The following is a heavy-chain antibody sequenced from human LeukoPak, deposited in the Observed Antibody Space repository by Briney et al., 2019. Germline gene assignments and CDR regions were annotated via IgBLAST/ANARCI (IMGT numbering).Heavy chain of an antibody. Sequence: GGSPRLSCAAPGIPFSSFGMHWLRQAPGKGLEWVAFIWYDGSNKYYADSVKGRFTISRDNSKNTLYLQMNSLTAEDTAVYYCARDGTVTAGPFDPWGGGTLVTVSS. CDR2: IWYDGSNK. CDR1: GIPFSSFG. J-gene: IGHJ5*02. V-gene: IGHV3-33*01. D-gene: IGHD4-17*01. CDR3: ARDGTVTAGPFDP.